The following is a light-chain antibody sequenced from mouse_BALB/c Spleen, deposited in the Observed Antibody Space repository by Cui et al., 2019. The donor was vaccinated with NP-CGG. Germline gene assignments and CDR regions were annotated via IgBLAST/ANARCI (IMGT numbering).Light chain of an antibody. J-gene: IGLJ1*01. CDR1: TGAVTTNNY. V-gene: IGLV1*01. CDR2: GTN. Sequence: QAVVTQESALTTSPGETVTLTCRSSTGAVTTNNYAIWVQEKPDHLFTGLIGGTNNRVPGVPARFSGSLIGDKAALTIKGAQTEDETIYFCALWYSNHWVFGGGTKLTVL. CDR3: ALWYSNHWV.